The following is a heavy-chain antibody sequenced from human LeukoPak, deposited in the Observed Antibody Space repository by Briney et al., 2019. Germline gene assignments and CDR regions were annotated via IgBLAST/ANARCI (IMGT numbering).Heavy chain of an antibody. CDR2: ISYSGST. CDR3: ARDPTTVTKGFDI. J-gene: IGHJ3*02. CDR1: ADSFSTHY. Sequence: SETLSLTCTVSADSFSTHYWTWIRQPPGKGLEWLGYISYSGSTNYNPSLKSRVTIAVDTSKKQFSLKLSSVTAADTAVYYCARDPTTVTKGFDIWGQGTLVTVSS. V-gene: IGHV4-59*11. D-gene: IGHD4-17*01.